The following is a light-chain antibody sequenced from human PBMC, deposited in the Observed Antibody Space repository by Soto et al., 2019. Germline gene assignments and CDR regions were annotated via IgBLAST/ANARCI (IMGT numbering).Light chain of an antibody. J-gene: IGLJ1*01. CDR1: SSNIGTNT. Sequence: QSVLTQPPSASATPGQGVTISCSGSSSNIGTNTVTWYQQLPGTAPKLLIYTDSFRSSGAPERFSGSKSGTSASLAISGLQSDDEADYYCAAWDDNLKAYVFGTGTKVTVL. CDR2: TDS. V-gene: IGLV1-44*01. CDR3: AAWDDNLKAYV.